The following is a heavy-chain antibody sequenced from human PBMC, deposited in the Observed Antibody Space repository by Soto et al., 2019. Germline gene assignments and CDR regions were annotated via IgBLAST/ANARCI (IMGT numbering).Heavy chain of an antibody. J-gene: IGHJ4*02. CDR3: ARVNDNYDFWSDIDY. D-gene: IGHD3-3*01. CDR2: ISAYNGNT. V-gene: IGHV1-18*01. Sequence: QVQLVQSGAEVKKPGASVKVSCKASGYTFTSYGISWVRQAPGQGLEWMGWISAYNGNTNYAQKLQGRVTMTADTSTSTAYMELRSLRSDDTAVYYCARVNDNYDFWSDIDYWGQGTLVTVSS. CDR1: GYTFTSYG.